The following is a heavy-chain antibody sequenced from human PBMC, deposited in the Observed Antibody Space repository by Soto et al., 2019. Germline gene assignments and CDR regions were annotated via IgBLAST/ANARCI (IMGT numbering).Heavy chain of an antibody. J-gene: IGHJ4*02. CDR1: GFTFDDYA. V-gene: IGHV3-9*01. CDR3: AKDTSDYGDYQFDY. CDR2: ISWNSGSI. Sequence: GGSLRLSCAASGFTFDDYAMHWVRQAPGKGLEWVSGISWNSGSIGYADSVKGRFTISRDNAKNSLYLQMNSLRAEDTALYYCAKDTSDYGDYQFDYWGQGTLVTVSS. D-gene: IGHD4-17*01.